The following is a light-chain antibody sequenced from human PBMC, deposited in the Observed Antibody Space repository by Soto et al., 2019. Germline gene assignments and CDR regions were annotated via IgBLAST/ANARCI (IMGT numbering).Light chain of an antibody. CDR2: DAS. J-gene: IGKJ4*01. Sequence: EFVLTQSPGTLSLSPGERAPLSFRASQTVRNNYLAWYHQKPGQAPRLLIYDASSRATGTPDRFSGGGSGTDFTLTISRLEPEDFAVYYCQQFSSYPLTLGGGTKVDIK. CDR1: QTVRNNY. CDR3: QQFSSYPLT. V-gene: IGKV3-20*01.